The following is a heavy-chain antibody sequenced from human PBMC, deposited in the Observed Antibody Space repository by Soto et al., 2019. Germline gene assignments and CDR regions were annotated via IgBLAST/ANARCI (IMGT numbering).Heavy chain of an antibody. CDR1: GFTFDDYA. CDR3: ANLPLYGSGFDC. D-gene: IGHD3-10*01. Sequence: EAQLVESGGGLVQPGRSLRLSCVASGFTFDDYAIHWVWQAPGKGLEWVSGISWNGAATGYADSVKGRFTISRDNAKNSLYLQMSSLRTEDTAIYYCANLPLYGSGFDCWGQGTLVTVSS. V-gene: IGHV3-9*01. J-gene: IGHJ4*02. CDR2: ISWNGAAT.